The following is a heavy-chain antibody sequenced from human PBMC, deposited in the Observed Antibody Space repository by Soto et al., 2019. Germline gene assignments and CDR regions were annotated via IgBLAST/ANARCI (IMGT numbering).Heavy chain of an antibody. V-gene: IGHV4-31*03. CDR1: GGSISSGGYY. Sequence: SETLSLTCTVSGGSISSGGYYWSWIRQHPGKGLEWIGYIYYSGSTYYNPSLKSRVTISVDTSKNQFSLKLSSVTAADTAVYYCAREYCTNGVCYGLDYWGQGTLVTVSS. D-gene: IGHD2-8*01. CDR3: AREYCTNGVCYGLDY. J-gene: IGHJ4*02. CDR2: IYYSGST.